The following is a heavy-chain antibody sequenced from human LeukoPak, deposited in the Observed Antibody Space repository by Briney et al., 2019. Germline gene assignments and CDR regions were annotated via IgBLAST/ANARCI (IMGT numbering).Heavy chain of an antibody. CDR3: AKAGGAYGSGSYSED. J-gene: IGHJ4*02. CDR2: IYSGGNT. CDR1: GFTVSSNY. Sequence: GGSLRLSCAVSGFTVSSNYMSWVRQTPGKGLEWVSVIYSGGNTYYADSVKGRFIVSRDNSKNTLYLQMNSLRAEDTAVYYCAKAGGAYGSGSYSEDWGQGTLVTVSS. V-gene: IGHV3-53*05. D-gene: IGHD3-10*01.